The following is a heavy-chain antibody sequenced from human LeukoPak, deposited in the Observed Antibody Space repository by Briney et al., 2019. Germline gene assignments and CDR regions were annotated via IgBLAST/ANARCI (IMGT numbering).Heavy chain of an antibody. CDR1: GITFSSHG. CDR2: IRYDGSNK. Sequence: PGGSLRLSCVASGITFSSHGMHWVSQAPGKGLEWVAFIRYDGSNKYYADSVKGRFTICRDNSKNTLNLQMNSLRADDTAVYYCANGPTSSGYFNYFDYWGQGTPVTVSS. V-gene: IGHV3-30*02. D-gene: IGHD3-22*01. CDR3: ANGPTSSGYFNYFDY. J-gene: IGHJ4*02.